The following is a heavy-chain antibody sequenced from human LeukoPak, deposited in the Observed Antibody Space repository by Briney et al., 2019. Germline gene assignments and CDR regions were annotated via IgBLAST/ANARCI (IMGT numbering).Heavy chain of an antibody. V-gene: IGHV3-33*01. D-gene: IGHD3-22*01. J-gene: IGHJ4*02. Sequence: PGRSLRLSCAASGFTFSSYGMHWVRQAPGKGLEWVAVIWYDGSNKYYADSVKDRFTISRDNSKNTLYLQMNSLRAEDTAVYYCASDSSGYFNYFDYWGQGTLVTVSS. CDR2: IWYDGSNK. CDR3: ASDSSGYFNYFDY. CDR1: GFTFSSYG.